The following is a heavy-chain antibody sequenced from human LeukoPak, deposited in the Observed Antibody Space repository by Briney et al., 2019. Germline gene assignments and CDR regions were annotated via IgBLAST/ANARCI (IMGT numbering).Heavy chain of an antibody. J-gene: IGHJ4*02. CDR3: TTLYDYVWGSYRYKGGYYFDY. Sequence: PGGSLRLSCAVSGLTFNNAWFSWVRQSPGKGLEWIGRIRSKGAGGTGDYAGPVKGGFTISRDDSKNTLYLQMNSLKTEDTAVYYCTTLYDYVWGSYRYKGGYYFDYWGQGTLVTVSS. CDR1: GLTFNNAW. CDR2: IRSKGAGGTG. D-gene: IGHD3-16*02. V-gene: IGHV3-15*01.